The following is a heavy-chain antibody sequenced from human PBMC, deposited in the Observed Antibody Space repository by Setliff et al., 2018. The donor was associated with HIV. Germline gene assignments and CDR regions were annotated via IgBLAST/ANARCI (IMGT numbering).Heavy chain of an antibody. V-gene: IGHV1-46*01. J-gene: IGHJ4*02. CDR3: ARVQRHSGWYEGNYFDY. CDR1: GYTFTNYY. CDR2: INPSGGRT. Sequence: ASVKVSCKASGYTFTNYYIHWVRQAPGQGLEWMGLINPSGGRTSYAQKFQGRLTMTRDTSRSTAYMELSSLRSEDTAVYYCARVQRHSGWYEGNYFDYWGQGTLVTVSS. D-gene: IGHD6-19*01.